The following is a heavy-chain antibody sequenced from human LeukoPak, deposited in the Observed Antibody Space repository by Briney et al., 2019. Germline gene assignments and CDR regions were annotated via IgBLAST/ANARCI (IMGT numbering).Heavy chain of an antibody. CDR3: ARGGHCTSSSCYFDH. CDR2: INPSGGST. J-gene: IGHJ5*02. CDR1: GYSLNSYY. Sequence: GASVKVSCKASGYSLNSYYMHWVRQAPGQGLEWMGIINPSGGSTSYAQNFQGRVTMTRDMSTSTVYMELSSLRSEDTAVYYCARGGHCTSSSCYFDHWGQGTLVTVSS. V-gene: IGHV1-46*02. D-gene: IGHD6-13*01.